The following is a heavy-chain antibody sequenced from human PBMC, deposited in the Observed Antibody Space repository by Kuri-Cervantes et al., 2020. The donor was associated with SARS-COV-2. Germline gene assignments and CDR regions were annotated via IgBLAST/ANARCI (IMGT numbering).Heavy chain of an antibody. D-gene: IGHD3-3*01. J-gene: IGHJ4*02. Sequence: GGSLRLSCTASGFTFGDYAMSWVRQAPGKGLEWVGFIRSKAYGGTTEYAASVKGRFTISRDDSKSIAYLQMNSLKTEDTAVYYCTRDDFWSGYSDYWGQGTLVTVSS. CDR2: IRSKAYGGTT. CDR3: TRDDFWSGYSDY. V-gene: IGHV3-49*04. CDR1: GFTFGDYA.